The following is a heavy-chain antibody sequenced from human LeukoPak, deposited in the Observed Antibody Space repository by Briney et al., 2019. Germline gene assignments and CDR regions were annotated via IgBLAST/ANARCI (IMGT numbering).Heavy chain of an antibody. J-gene: IGHJ6*03. CDR2: IRYDGSNK. D-gene: IGHD1-1*01. Sequence: PGGSLRLSCAASGFTFSSYGMHWVRQAPGKGLEWVAFIRYDGSNKYYADSVKGRFTISRDNSKNTLYLQMNSLRAEDTAVYYCATSGNDALYYYYYYMDVWGKGTTVTISS. V-gene: IGHV3-30*02. CDR3: ATSGNDALYYYYYYMDV. CDR1: GFTFSSYG.